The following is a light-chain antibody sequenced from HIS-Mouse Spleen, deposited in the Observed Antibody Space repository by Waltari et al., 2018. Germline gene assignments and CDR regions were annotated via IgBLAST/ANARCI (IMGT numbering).Light chain of an antibody. J-gene: IGLJ3*02. Sequence: QSVLTQPPSASGTPGQRVTISCSGSSSNIGSNTVNWYQQLPGTAPKLLIYSNNQRPSGVPARFPGSKSGTSASLAISGLQSEDEADYYCAAWDDSLNGPVFGGGTKLTVL. CDR1: SSNIGSNT. CDR2: SNN. V-gene: IGLV1-44*01. CDR3: AAWDDSLNGPV.